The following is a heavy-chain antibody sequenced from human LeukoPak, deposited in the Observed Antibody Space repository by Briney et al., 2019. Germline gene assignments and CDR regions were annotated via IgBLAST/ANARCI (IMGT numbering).Heavy chain of an antibody. D-gene: IGHD5-24*01. J-gene: IGHJ5*02. CDR3: ARDPGGDGYNRPNPSNCFDP. CDR1: GYTFTGYY. Sequence: ASVKVSCKASGYTFTGYYMHWVRQAPGQGLEWMGWINPNSGGTNYAQKFQGRVTMTRDTSISTGYMELSRLRSDDTAVYYCARDPGGDGYNRPNPSNCFDPWGQGTLVTVSS. CDR2: INPNSGGT. V-gene: IGHV1-2*02.